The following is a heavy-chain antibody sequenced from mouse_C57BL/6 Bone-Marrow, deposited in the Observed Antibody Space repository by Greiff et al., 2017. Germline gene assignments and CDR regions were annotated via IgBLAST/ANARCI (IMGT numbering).Heavy chain of an antibody. CDR3: ARSSYYYGSSYGYSDV. D-gene: IGHD1-1*01. V-gene: IGHV1-52*01. J-gene: IGHJ1*03. Sequence: QVHVKQPGAELVRPGSSVKLSCKASGYTFTSYWMHWVKQRPIQGLEWIGNIDPSDSETHYNQKFKDKATLTVDKSSSTAYMQLSSLTSEDSAVYYCARSSYYYGSSYGYSDVWGTGTTVTVSS. CDR2: IDPSDSET. CDR1: GYTFTSYW.